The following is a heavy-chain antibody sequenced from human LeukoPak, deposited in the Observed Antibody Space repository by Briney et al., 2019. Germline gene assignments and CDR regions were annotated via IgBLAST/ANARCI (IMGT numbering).Heavy chain of an antibody. Sequence: GGSLRLSCAASGFTFSSYAMSWVRQAPGKGLEWVSAISGSGGSTYYADSVKGRFTISRDNSKNTLYLQMNSLRAEDTAVYYCAKAPRDYYDSSGYPFGYWGQGTLVTVSS. V-gene: IGHV3-23*01. CDR2: ISGSGGST. D-gene: IGHD3-22*01. J-gene: IGHJ4*02. CDR3: AKAPRDYYDSSGYPFGY. CDR1: GFTFSSYA.